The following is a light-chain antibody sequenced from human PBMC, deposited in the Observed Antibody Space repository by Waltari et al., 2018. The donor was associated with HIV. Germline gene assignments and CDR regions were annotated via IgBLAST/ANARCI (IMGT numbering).Light chain of an antibody. CDR1: SSNIGNNG. Sequence: QSVLTQPPSVSGAPRQRVTISCSGGSSNIGNNGVTWYQQIPGRPPKLLIHSNDLLPSGVSDRFSGSKSGTSASLGISGLQSEDEATYFCAAWDDSLNGVVFGGGTRLTVL. CDR2: SND. J-gene: IGLJ2*01. CDR3: AAWDDSLNGVV. V-gene: IGLV1-36*01.